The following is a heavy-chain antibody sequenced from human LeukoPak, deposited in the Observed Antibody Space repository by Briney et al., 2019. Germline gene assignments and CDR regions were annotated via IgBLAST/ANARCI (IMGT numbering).Heavy chain of an antibody. CDR3: ARARRRQWLVGDY. CDR1: GYTFTGYY. CDR2: INPNSGGT. Sequence: ASVTVSCTASGYTFTGYYMHWVRQAPGQGLEWMGWINPNSGGTNYSQKFQGRVTMTRDTSISTAYMELSRLRSDDTAVYYCARARRRQWLVGDYWGQGPLVTVSS. V-gene: IGHV1-2*02. D-gene: IGHD6-19*01. J-gene: IGHJ4*02.